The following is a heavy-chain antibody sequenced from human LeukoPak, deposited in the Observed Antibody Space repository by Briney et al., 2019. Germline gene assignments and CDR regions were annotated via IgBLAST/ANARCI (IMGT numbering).Heavy chain of an antibody. CDR1: GFTFSSYA. CDR2: VSGSASYT. J-gene: IGHJ1*01. D-gene: IGHD1-26*01. Sequence: GGSLRLSCAASGFTFSSYAMSWIRQAPGKGLEWVSYVSGSASYTIYADSVKGRFTISRDNAKNSLYLQMNSLRAEDTAVYYCARLKYGSPQHWGQGTLVTVSS. V-gene: IGHV3-11*06. CDR3: ARLKYGSPQH.